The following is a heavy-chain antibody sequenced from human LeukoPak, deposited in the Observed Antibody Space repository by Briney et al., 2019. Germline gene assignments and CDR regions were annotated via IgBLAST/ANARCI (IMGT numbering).Heavy chain of an antibody. V-gene: IGHV3-48*01. D-gene: IGHD1-7*01. CDR3: ARELSGTTSYYFDY. Sequence: GGSLRLSCAASGFTFSAYAMNWVRQAPGKGLEWISYITSSTRTIYYADSVKGRFTISRDNAKNSLYLQMNSLRVEDTAVYYCARELSGTTSYYFDYWGQGTLVTVSS. CDR2: ITSSTRTI. CDR1: GFTFSAYA. J-gene: IGHJ4*02.